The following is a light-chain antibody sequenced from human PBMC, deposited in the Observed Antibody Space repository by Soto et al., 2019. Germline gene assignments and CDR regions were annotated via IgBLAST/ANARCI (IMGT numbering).Light chain of an antibody. CDR2: DAS. V-gene: IGKV3-20*01. Sequence: EIVLTQSPGTLSLSLGERATLSCRASQSVTSNYLAWYQQKPGQAPRLLIYDASNRATGTPDRFSGSGSGTDFTLSISRLEPEDCGVYYCHQYGTSRTFGQGTKVEIK. CDR1: QSVTSNY. CDR3: HQYGTSRT. J-gene: IGKJ1*01.